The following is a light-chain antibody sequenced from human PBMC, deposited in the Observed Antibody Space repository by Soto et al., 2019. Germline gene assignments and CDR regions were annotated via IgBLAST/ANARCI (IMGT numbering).Light chain of an antibody. CDR1: TGAVTNGHY. CDR3: LLSYNGPYV. CDR2: DTT. V-gene: IGLV7-46*01. J-gene: IGLJ1*01. Sequence: QAVGKQEPSLTVSPGGAAPLPCGPRTGAVTNGHYPYWFQQKPGQAPRTLIYDTTNRHSWTPARFSGSLLGGKAALTLSGAQPEDEAEYYCLLSYNGPYVFGTGTKVTVL.